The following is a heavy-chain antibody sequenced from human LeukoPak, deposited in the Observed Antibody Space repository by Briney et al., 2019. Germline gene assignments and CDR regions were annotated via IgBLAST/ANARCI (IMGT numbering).Heavy chain of an antibody. Sequence: PSQTLSLTCTVSGGSISSGGYYWSWIRQPPGKGLEWIGYIYHSGSTYYNPSLKSRVTISVDRSKNQLSLKLSSVTAADTAVYYCAREGGSYRYFDYWGQGTLVTVSS. CDR3: AREGGSYRYFDY. J-gene: IGHJ4*02. D-gene: IGHD1-26*01. CDR2: IYHSGST. V-gene: IGHV4-30-2*01. CDR1: GGSISSGGYY.